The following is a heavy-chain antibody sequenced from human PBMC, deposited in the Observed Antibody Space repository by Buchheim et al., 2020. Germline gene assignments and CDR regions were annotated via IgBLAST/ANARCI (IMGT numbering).Heavy chain of an antibody. CDR2: ISYDGSNK. J-gene: IGHJ6*02. CDR1: GFTFSSYA. D-gene: IGHD3-16*01. Sequence: QVQLVESGGGVVQPGRSLRLSCAASGFTFSSYAMHWVRQAPGKGLEWVAVISYDGSNKYYADSVKGRFTISRDNSKNTLSLQMNSLRAEDTAVYYCARGENDYVWGRYYYGMDVWGQGTT. CDR3: ARGENDYVWGRYYYGMDV. V-gene: IGHV3-30-3*01.